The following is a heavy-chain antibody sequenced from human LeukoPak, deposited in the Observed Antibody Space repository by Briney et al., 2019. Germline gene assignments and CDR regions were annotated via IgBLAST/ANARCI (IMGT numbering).Heavy chain of an antibody. CDR3: ARVPGYSSSARWFDP. Sequence: GGSLRLSCAASGFTFSSYAMNWVRQAPGRGLEWVSSISSSSSYIYYAASVKGRFTISRDNAKNSLYLQMNSLRAEDTAVYYCARVPGYSSSARWFDPWGQGTLVTVSS. CDR2: ISSSSSYI. J-gene: IGHJ5*02. D-gene: IGHD6-13*01. CDR1: GFTFSSYA. V-gene: IGHV3-21*01.